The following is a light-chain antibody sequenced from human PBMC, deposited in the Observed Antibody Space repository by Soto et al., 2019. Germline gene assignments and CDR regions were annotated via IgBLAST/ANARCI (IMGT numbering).Light chain of an antibody. J-gene: IGKJ1*01. Sequence: DIQMTQSPSTLSASVGDRVTITCRASQSISSWLAWYQQKPGKAPKLLIYDASSLESGVPSRFSGSASGTEFTLTISSLQPDDSAAYYCQHSSTSWETFGQGTKVEIK. CDR2: DAS. CDR3: QHSSTSWET. CDR1: QSISSW. V-gene: IGKV1-5*01.